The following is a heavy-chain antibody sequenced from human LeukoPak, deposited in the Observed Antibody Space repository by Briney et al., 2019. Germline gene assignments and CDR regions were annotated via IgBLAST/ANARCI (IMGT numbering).Heavy chain of an antibody. J-gene: IGHJ6*02. CDR3: ARAKQYYDFWSGYYRYYYYGMDV. V-gene: IGHV1-8*01. CDR2: MNPNSGNT. CDR1: GYTFTSYD. Sequence: GASVKVSRKASGYTFTSYDINWVRQATGQGLEWMGWMNPNSGNTGYAQKFQGRVTMTRNTSISTAYMELSSLRSEDTAVYYCARAKQYYDFWSGYYRYYYYGMDVWGQGTTVTVSS. D-gene: IGHD3-3*01.